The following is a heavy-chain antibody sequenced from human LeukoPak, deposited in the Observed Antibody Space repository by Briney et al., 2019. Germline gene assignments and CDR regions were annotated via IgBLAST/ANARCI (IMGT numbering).Heavy chain of an antibody. J-gene: IGHJ4*02. Sequence: PGGSLRLSCAASGFTFSSYWMSWVRQAPGKGLEWVANIKQDGSEKYYVDSVKGRFTISRGNAKNSLYLQMNSLRAEDTAVYYCASFGPEQWLPPLWGQGTLVTVSS. CDR2: IKQDGSEK. V-gene: IGHV3-7*01. CDR1: GFTFSSYW. CDR3: ASFGPEQWLPPL. D-gene: IGHD6-19*01.